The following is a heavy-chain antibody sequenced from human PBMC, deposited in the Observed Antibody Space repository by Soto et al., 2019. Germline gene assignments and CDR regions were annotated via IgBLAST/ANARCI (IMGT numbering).Heavy chain of an antibody. D-gene: IGHD6-13*01. CDR1: GFTFSSYA. Sequence: EVQLLESGGGLIQPGESLRLSCAASGFTFSSYAISWVRQAPGKGLEWVSAISGSGDITYYADSVKGRFTIARDNSKNTLYLQMISLRAEDTAVYYCAKHGPQYSSSLTHYWGQGTLVTVSS. CDR2: ISGSGDIT. CDR3: AKHGPQYSSSLTHY. V-gene: IGHV3-23*01. J-gene: IGHJ4*02.